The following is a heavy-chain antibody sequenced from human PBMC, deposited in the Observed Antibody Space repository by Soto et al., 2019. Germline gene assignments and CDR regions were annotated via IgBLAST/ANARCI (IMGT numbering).Heavy chain of an antibody. CDR3: AREGSYDTMDY. CDR1: GFTFSSSE. J-gene: IGHJ4*02. Sequence: GGSLRLSGVASGFTFSSSEMNWVRLAPGKGLEWVSYISSSGSTVYHADSVEGRLTISRDNAKNSLFLQMNSLGAEDTALYYCAREGSYDTMDYWGLGTLVTVSS. D-gene: IGHD3-22*01. V-gene: IGHV3-48*03. CDR2: ISSSGSTV.